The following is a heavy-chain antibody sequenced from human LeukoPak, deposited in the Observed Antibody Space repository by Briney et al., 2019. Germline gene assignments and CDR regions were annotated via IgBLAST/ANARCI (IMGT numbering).Heavy chain of an antibody. CDR3: ARDALIRNYYDSSGYPYYFDY. CDR2: INPSGGST. D-gene: IGHD3-22*01. J-gene: IGHJ4*02. Sequence: GASVNVSCKASGYTFTSYYMHWVRQAPGQGLEWMGIINPSGGSTSYAQKFQGRVTMTKDTSTSTVYMELSSLRSEDTAVYYCARDALIRNYYDSSGYPYYFDYWGQGTLVTVSS. V-gene: IGHV1-46*01. CDR1: GYTFTSYY.